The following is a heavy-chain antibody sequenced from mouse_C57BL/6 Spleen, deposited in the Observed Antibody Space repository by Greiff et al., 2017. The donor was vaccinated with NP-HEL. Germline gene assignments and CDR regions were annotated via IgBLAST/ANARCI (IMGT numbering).Heavy chain of an antibody. J-gene: IGHJ3*01. D-gene: IGHD2-3*01. V-gene: IGHV1-74*01. Sequence: QVQLQQPGAELVKPGASVKVSCKASGYTFTSSWMHWVKQRPGQGLELIGRIHPSDSDTNSTQKFKGKATLTVDKSSSTAYMQLSSLTYEDSAVYYCAIYGLLPFAYWGQGTLVTVSA. CDR2: IHPSDSDT. CDR1: GYTFTSSW. CDR3: AIYGLLPFAY.